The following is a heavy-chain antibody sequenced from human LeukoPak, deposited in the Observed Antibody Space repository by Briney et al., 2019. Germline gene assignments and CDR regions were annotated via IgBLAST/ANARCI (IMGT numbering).Heavy chain of an antibody. J-gene: IGHJ4*02. CDR3: ARGGSRSYTSSTLDY. CDR1: DGSITVYY. Sequence: PSETLSLTYGFGDGSITVYYWNWIRQSPGKGLEWIGSISYSGSTNYNPSLKSRVTISIDTSKNRFSLKVGSVIAADTAMYYCARGGSRSYTSSTLDYWGQGTLVTVSS. CDR2: ISYSGST. D-gene: IGHD6-6*01. V-gene: IGHV4-59*12.